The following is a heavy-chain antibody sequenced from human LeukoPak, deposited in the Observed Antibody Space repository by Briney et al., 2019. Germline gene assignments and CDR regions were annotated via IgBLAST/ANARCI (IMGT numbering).Heavy chain of an antibody. CDR3: ARCRNSGWYRGSYYYYYYMDV. Sequence: GGSLRLSCAASGFTVSSNYMSWVRQAPGKGLEWVSVIYSGGSTYYADSVKGRFTISRDNSKNTLYLQMNSLRAEDTAVYYCARCRNSGWYRGSYYYYYYMDVWGKGTSVTISS. CDR1: GFTVSSNY. D-gene: IGHD6-19*01. CDR2: IYSGGST. J-gene: IGHJ6*03. V-gene: IGHV3-53*01.